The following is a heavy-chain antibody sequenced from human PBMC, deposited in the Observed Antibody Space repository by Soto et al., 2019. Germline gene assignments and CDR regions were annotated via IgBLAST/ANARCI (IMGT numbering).Heavy chain of an antibody. Sequence: QVQLVESGGGVVQPGRSLTLSCAASGFTFRTFAMHWVRQVPGTGLEWVAVVSYDGSYKSYADSVKGRFTISRDNSKNTLYLQLNSLRADDTAVFYCAREPWGYSGSAKHFDYWGHGTLVTVSS. CDR1: GFTFRTFA. CDR2: VSYDGSYK. CDR3: AREPWGYSGSAKHFDY. V-gene: IGHV3-30*04. D-gene: IGHD5-12*01. J-gene: IGHJ4*01.